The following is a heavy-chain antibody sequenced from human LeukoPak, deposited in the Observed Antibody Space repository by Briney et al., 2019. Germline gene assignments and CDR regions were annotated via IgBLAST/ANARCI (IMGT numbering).Heavy chain of an antibody. CDR1: GFTVSGYY. CDR2: INHSGST. CDR3: ARAFVRGVSSYYFYMDV. Sequence: GSLRLSCAVSGFTVSGYYWSWLRQPPGKGLEWIGEINHSGSTNHNPSLKSRVTISVDTSKNQFSLKLSSVTAADTAVYYCARAFVRGVSSYYFYMDVWGKGATVTISS. J-gene: IGHJ6*03. V-gene: IGHV4-34*01. D-gene: IGHD3-10*01.